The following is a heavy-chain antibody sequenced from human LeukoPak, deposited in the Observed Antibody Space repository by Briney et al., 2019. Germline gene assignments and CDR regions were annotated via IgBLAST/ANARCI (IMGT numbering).Heavy chain of an antibody. D-gene: IGHD3-3*01. Sequence: PGGSLRLSCAASGFTFSSYAMSWVRQAPGKGLEWVSTLSGSGGSTYYADSVKGPFTISRDNSKNTLYLQMNSLRAEDTAVYYCAKDLTIFGVVLIVLEDDYWGQGTLVTVSS. J-gene: IGHJ4*02. V-gene: IGHV3-23*01. CDR2: LSGSGGST. CDR1: GFTFSSYA. CDR3: AKDLTIFGVVLIVLEDDY.